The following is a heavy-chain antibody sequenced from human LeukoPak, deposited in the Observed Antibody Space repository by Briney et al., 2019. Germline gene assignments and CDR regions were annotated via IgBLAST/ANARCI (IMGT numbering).Heavy chain of an antibody. CDR1: GYTFTSYY. J-gene: IGHJ4*02. CDR3: AREAPENFNFDY. Sequence: ASVKVSCKASGYTFTSYYTHWVRQAPGQGLEWMGIIKPSGGSTLYAQKFQGRVTVTSDMSTSTVYVELSSLRSEDTAVYYCAREAPENFNFDYWGQGTLVTVSS. CDR2: IKPSGGST. V-gene: IGHV1-46*01. D-gene: IGHD2/OR15-2a*01.